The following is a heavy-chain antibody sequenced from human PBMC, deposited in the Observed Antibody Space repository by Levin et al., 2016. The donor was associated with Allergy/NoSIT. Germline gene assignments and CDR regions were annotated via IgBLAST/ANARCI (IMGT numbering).Heavy chain of an antibody. J-gene: IGHJ5*02. V-gene: IGHV3-30*18. CDR2: ISYDGSNK. Sequence: VRQAPGKGLEWVAVISYDGSNKYYADSVKGRFTISRDNSKNTLYLQMNSLRAEDTAVYYCAKPQTYYDILTGPDWFDPWGQGTLVTVSS. D-gene: IGHD3-9*01. CDR3: AKPQTYYDILTGPDWFDP.